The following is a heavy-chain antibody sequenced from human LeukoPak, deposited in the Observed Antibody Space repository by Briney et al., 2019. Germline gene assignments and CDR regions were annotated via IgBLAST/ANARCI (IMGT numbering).Heavy chain of an antibody. J-gene: IGHJ5*02. CDR3: ARDAASGTNWFDP. V-gene: IGHV3-48*01. Sequence: GGSLRLSCAASGFTFSSYAMNWVRQAPGKGLEWVSYISPSSTSIYYADSLKGRFTVSRDNSKNSMYLQMNSLRAEDTAIYYCARDAASGTNWFDPWGQGTLVTVSS. D-gene: IGHD3-3*01. CDR2: ISPSSTSI. CDR1: GFTFSSYA.